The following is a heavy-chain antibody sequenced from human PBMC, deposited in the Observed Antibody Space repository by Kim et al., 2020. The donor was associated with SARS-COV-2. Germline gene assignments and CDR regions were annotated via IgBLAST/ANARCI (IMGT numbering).Heavy chain of an antibody. V-gene: IGHV3-30*04. J-gene: IGHJ5*02. D-gene: IGHD3-10*01. CDR3: ARSGLGCYVNCFDP. Sequence: GGSLRLSCAASGFTFSSYTMNWVRQAPGKGLEWVAVITYDRSNIYYADSVKGRFTISRDNSKNTLYLQMNSLRAEDTAVYYCARSGLGCYVNCFDPWGQGTLVTVSS. CDR1: GFTFSSYT. CDR2: ITYDRSNI.